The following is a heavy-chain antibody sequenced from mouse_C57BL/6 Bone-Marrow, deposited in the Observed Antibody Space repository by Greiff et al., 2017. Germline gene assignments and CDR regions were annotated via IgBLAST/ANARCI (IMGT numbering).Heavy chain of an antibody. V-gene: IGHV1-9*01. J-gene: IGHJ4*01. CDR2: ILPGSGST. CDR1: GYTFTGYW. D-gene: IGHD1-1*01. Sequence: QVQLQQSGAELMKPGASVKLSCKATGYTFTGYWIEWVKQRPGHGLEWIGEILPGSGSTNYNEKFKGKAAITADTSSNTAYMQLGSLTTGDSAIYYCARGSHYYYGSSSYAMDYWGQGTSLTVSS. CDR3: ARGSHYYYGSSSYAMDY.